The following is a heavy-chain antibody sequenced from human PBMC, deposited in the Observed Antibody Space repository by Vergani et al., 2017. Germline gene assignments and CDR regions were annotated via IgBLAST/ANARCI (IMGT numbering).Heavy chain of an antibody. CDR3: AREAPVYSSGFDY. CDR1: GFTVSSNY. D-gene: IGHD6-19*01. CDR2: ISYDGSNK. Sequence: VQLVESGGGLVQPGGSLRLSCAASGFTVSSNYMSWVRQAPGKGLEWVAVISYDGSNKYYADSVKGRFTISRDNSKNTLYLQMNSLRAEDTAVYYCAREAPVYSSGFDYWGQGTLVTVSS. J-gene: IGHJ4*02. V-gene: IGHV3-30-3*01.